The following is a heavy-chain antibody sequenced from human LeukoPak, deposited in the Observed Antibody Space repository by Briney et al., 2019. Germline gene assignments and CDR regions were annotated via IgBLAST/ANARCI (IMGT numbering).Heavy chain of an antibody. CDR2: ISYDGSNK. Sequence: GGSLRLSCAASGFTFSAYAMHWVRQAPGKGLEWVAVISYDGSNKYYADSVKGRFTISRDNSKNTLFLQMNSLRAEDTAVYYCARNPIWVGGYFDYWGQGTLVTVSS. V-gene: IGHV3-30-3*01. J-gene: IGHJ4*02. CDR1: GFTFSAYA. D-gene: IGHD3-10*01. CDR3: ARNPIWVGGYFDY.